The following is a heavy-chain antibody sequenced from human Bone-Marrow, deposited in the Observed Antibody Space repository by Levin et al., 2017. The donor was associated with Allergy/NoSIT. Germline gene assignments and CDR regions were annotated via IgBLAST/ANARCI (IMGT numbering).Heavy chain of an antibody. D-gene: IGHD3-10*01. CDR1: GGSISSGGYY. J-gene: IGHJ3*01. Sequence: ASETLSLTCSVSGGSISSGGYYWTWIRQHPEWGLQWLGYIFYSGTTYYSPSLKSRVSISVDTSKNQFSLRLTSVTAADTAVYFCAREDRSGSFAVWGQGTVVTVSS. CDR2: IFYSGTT. V-gene: IGHV4-31*03. CDR3: AREDRSGSFAV.